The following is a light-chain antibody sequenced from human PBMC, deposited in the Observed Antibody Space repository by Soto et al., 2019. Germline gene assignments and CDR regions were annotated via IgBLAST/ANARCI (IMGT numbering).Light chain of an antibody. CDR3: NSYTSSCTYV. Sequence: QSVRTQAASVSRAHVQSIAISSTGTSSDVGGYNYVTWYQQHPGKAPKLMIYDVSNRPSGVSDRFSGSKSGNTASLTISGLQAEDEGDYYCNSYTSSCTYVFGTGTKVTVL. CDR2: DVS. V-gene: IGLV2-14*03. CDR1: SSDVGGYNY. J-gene: IGLJ1*01.